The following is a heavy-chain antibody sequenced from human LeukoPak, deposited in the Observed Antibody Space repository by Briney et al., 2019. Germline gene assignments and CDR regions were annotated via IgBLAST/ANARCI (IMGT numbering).Heavy chain of an antibody. D-gene: IGHD3-10*02. J-gene: IGHJ6*02. CDR1: GFAFTSYG. CDR2: IWYDGSNK. V-gene: IGHV3-33*01. Sequence: GGSLRLSCAASGFAFTSYGFHWVRQAPSKGLEWVAIIWYDGSNKYYADSVKGRFTISRDNSKNSVYLEMNSLRVEDTALYYCARVFPNYGMDVWGQGTTVTVSS. CDR3: ARVFPNYGMDV.